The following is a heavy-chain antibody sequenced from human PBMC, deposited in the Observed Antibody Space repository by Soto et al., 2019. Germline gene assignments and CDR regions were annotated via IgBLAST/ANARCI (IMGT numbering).Heavy chain of an antibody. V-gene: IGHV3-9*01. CDR2: ISWNSGSI. CDR1: GFTFDDYA. J-gene: IGHJ4*02. D-gene: IGHD3-10*01. Sequence: GGSLRLSCAASGFTFDDYAMHWVRQAPGKGLEWVSGISWNSGSIGYADSVKGRFTISRDNAKNSLYLQMNSLRAEDTALYYCAKDNGRGWFGELSFDYWGQGTLVTVSS. CDR3: AKDNGRGWFGELSFDY.